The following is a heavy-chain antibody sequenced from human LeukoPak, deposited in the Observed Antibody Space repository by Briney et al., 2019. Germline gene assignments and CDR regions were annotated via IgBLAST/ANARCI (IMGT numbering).Heavy chain of an antibody. V-gene: IGHV4-39*07. J-gene: IGHJ2*01. CDR1: GASISGSNYY. Sequence: SETLSLTCTVSGASISGSNYYWGWIRQPPGKGLEWIGEINHSGSTNYNPSLKSRVTISVDTSKNQFSLKLSSVTAADTAVYYCARGCGDYMGWYFDLWGRGTLVTVSS. CDR3: ARGCGDYMGWYFDL. D-gene: IGHD4-17*01. CDR2: INHSGST.